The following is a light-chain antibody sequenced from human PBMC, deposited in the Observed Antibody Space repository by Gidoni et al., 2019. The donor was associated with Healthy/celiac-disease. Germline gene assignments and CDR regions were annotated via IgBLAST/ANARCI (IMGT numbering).Light chain of an antibody. CDR3: QQRSNWQWT. V-gene: IGKV3-11*01. Sequence: EIVLTQSPATLSLSPGERATLSCRASQIVSSYLAWYQQKPGQAPRLLICDASNRATGIPARFSGSGSGTELTLTSSSLEPEDFAVYYCQQRSNWQWTFGQGTKVEIK. J-gene: IGKJ1*01. CDR1: QIVSSY. CDR2: DAS.